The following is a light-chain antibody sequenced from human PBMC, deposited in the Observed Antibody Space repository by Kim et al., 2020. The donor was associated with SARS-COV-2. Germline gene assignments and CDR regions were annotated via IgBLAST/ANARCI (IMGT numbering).Light chain of an antibody. CDR1: DIGSKS. CDR2: YDT. V-gene: IGLV3-21*04. CDR3: QVWDSGTRHQV. J-gene: IGLJ1*01. Sequence: SYELTQPPSVSVAPGQTARITCGGDDIGSKSVHWYQQKPGQAPVLVIYYDTERPSGLPERFSGSNSGNTASLTITRVEAGDEADYYCQVWDSGTRHQVFGTGTKVTVL.